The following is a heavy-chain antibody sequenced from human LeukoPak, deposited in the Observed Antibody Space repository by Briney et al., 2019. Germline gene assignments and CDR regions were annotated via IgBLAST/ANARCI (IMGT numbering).Heavy chain of an antibody. J-gene: IGHJ4*02. V-gene: IGHV3-20*04. D-gene: IGHD3-22*01. Sequence: PGGSLRLSCAASGFTFDDYGMSWVRQAPGKGLEWVSGINWNGGSTGYADSVKGRFTISRDNAKNSLYLQMNSLRAEDTALYYCARGTYYYDSSGYSRFDYWGQGTLVTVSS. CDR2: INWNGGST. CDR3: ARGTYYYDSSGYSRFDY. CDR1: GFTFDDYG.